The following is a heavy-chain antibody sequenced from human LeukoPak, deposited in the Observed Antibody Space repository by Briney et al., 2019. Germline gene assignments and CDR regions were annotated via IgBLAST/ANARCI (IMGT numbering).Heavy chain of an antibody. Sequence: SETLSLTCTVSGDSISSYYWNWIRQPAGKGLEWIGRIHSSGSTNYNPSLKSRVTISVDTSKNQFSLKLSSVTAADTAVYYCARHVRAVAGTAGSAFDIWGQGTMVTVSS. CDR1: GDSISSYY. CDR3: ARHVRAVAGTAGSAFDI. J-gene: IGHJ3*02. CDR2: IHSSGST. V-gene: IGHV4-4*07. D-gene: IGHD6-19*01.